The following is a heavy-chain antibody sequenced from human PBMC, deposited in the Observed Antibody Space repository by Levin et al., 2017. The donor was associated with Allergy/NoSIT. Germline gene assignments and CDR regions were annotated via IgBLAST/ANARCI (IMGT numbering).Heavy chain of an antibody. CDR2: INHSGST. V-gene: IGHV4-34*01. Sequence: PSETLSLTCAVYGGSFSGYYWSWIRQPPGKGLEWIGEINHSGSTNYNPSLKSRVTISVDTSKNQFSLKLSSVTAADTAVYYCARGRNQWRVKDYWFLDPWGQGTLVTVSS. CDR1: GGSFSGYY. J-gene: IGHJ5*02. CDR3: ARGRNQWRVKDYWFLDP. D-gene: IGHD6-19*01.